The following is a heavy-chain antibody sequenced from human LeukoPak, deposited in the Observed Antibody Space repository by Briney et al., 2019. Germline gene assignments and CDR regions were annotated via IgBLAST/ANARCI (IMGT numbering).Heavy chain of an antibody. Sequence: ASETLSLTCTVSGGSISSYYWSWIRQPAGKGLEWIGRIDTSGNTNYKPSLKSRVTMSVDTSKNQFSLKLSSVTAADTAVYYCARVSSSWYQDWYFDLWGRGTLVTVSS. CDR3: ARVSSSWYQDWYFDL. D-gene: IGHD6-13*01. V-gene: IGHV4-4*07. J-gene: IGHJ2*01. CDR1: GGSISSYY. CDR2: IDTSGNT.